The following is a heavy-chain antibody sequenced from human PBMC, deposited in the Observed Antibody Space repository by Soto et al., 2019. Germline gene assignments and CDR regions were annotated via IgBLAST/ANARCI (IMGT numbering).Heavy chain of an antibody. CDR1: GFTFSSYA. CDR3: ANTNSYCGGDCYLAY. CDR2: ISGSGGST. J-gene: IGHJ4*02. D-gene: IGHD2-21*02. Sequence: PGGSLRRSCAASGFTFSSYAMSWVRQAPGKGLEWVSAISGSGGSTYYADSVKGRFTISRDNSKNTLYLQMNSLRAEDTAVYYCANTNSYCGGDCYLAYWGQGTLVTVSS. V-gene: IGHV3-23*01.